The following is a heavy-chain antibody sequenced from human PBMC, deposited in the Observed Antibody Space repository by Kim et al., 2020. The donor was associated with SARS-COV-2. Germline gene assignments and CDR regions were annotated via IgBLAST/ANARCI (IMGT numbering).Heavy chain of an antibody. V-gene: IGHV3-11*01. CDR1: GFTFSDYY. Sequence: GGSLRLSCAASGFTFSDYYMSWIRQAPGKGLEWVSYISSSGSTIYYADSVKGRFTISRDNAKNSLYLQMNSLRAEDTAVYYCARGGDILLNYYYGMDVWGQGTTVTVSS. D-gene: IGHD1-26*01. CDR2: ISSSGSTI. CDR3: ARGGDILLNYYYGMDV. J-gene: IGHJ6*02.